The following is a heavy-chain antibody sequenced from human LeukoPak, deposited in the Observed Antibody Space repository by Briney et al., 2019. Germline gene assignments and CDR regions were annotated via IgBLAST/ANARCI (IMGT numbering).Heavy chain of an antibody. Sequence: GGSLRLSCAASGFTFSSYWMHWVRQAPGKGLVWVSRINNDGSSTIYADSVKGRFTISRDSAKNTLYLQMNSLRAEDTAVYYCARERYNWNYVYGAFDIWGQGIMVTVSS. V-gene: IGHV3-74*01. CDR2: INNDGSST. CDR1: GFTFSSYW. J-gene: IGHJ3*02. CDR3: ARERYNWNYVYGAFDI. D-gene: IGHD1-7*01.